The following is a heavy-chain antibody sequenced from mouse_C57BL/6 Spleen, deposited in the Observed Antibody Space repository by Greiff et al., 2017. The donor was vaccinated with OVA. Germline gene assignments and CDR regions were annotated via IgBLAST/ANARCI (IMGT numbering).Heavy chain of an antibody. V-gene: IGHV1-75*01. D-gene: IGHD2-4*01. CDR2: IFPGSGST. Sequence: QVHVKQSGPELVKPGASVKISCKASGYTFTDYYINWVKQRPGQGLEWIGWIFPGSGSTYYNEKFKGKATLTVDKSSSTAYMLLSSLTSEDSAVYFCARDYDYDGYFAYWGQGTLVTVSA. CDR1: GYTFTDYY. J-gene: IGHJ3*01. CDR3: ARDYDYDGYFAY.